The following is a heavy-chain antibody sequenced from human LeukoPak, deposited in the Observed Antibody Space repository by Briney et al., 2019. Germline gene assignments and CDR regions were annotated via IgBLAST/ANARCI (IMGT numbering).Heavy chain of an antibody. J-gene: IGHJ4*02. CDR1: GFTFSSYA. CDR2: ISGSGGST. Sequence: GGSLRLSCAASGFTFSSYAMSWVRQAPGKWLEWVSAISGSGGSTYYADSVKGRFTISRDNSKNTLYPQMNSLRAEDTAVYYCAKDTDYYDSSGYSLFDYWGQGTLVTVSS. CDR3: AKDTDYYDSSGYSLFDY. V-gene: IGHV3-23*01. D-gene: IGHD3-22*01.